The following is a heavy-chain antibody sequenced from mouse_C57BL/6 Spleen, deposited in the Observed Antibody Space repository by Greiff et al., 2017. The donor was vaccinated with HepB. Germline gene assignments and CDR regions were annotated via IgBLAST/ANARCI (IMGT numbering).Heavy chain of an antibody. CDR3: ARNPGYGNYDAMDY. D-gene: IGHD2-1*01. Sequence: VMLVESGPGLVAPSQSLSITCTVSGFSFTSYAISWVRQPPGKGLEWLGVIWTGGGTNYNSALKSRLSISKDNSKSQVFLKMNSLQTDDTARYYCARNPGYGNYDAMDYWGQGTSVTVSS. CDR1: GFSFTSYA. J-gene: IGHJ4*01. V-gene: IGHV2-9-1*01. CDR2: IWTGGGT.